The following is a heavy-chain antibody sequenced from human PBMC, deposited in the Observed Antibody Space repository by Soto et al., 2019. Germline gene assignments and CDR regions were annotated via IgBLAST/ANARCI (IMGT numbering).Heavy chain of an antibody. CDR1: GGSISSSRYY. CDR2: IYYSGST. CDR3: ARHVPLLEWAERDYYYGMDV. Sequence: SETLSLTCTVSGGSISSSRYYLGWIRPPPGKGLGWIGSIYYSGSTYYNPSLKSRVTISVDTSKNQFSLKLSSVTAADTAVYYCARHVPLLEWAERDYYYGMDVWGQGTTVTAP. V-gene: IGHV4-39*01. J-gene: IGHJ6*02. D-gene: IGHD3-3*01.